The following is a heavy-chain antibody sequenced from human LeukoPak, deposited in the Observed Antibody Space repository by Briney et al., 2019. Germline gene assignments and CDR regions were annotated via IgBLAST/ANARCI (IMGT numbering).Heavy chain of an antibody. V-gene: IGHV4-31*03. D-gene: IGHD2-2*01. CDR3: ARDVIGPAARFDP. CDR1: GGSISSGDFY. CDR2: IYYSGST. J-gene: IGHJ5*02. Sequence: PSQTLSLTCTVSGGSISSGDFYWSWIRQHPGKHLEWIGYIYYSGSTYYNPSLKSRVTISVDTSKNQFSLKLSSVTAADTAVYYCARDVIGPAARFDPWGQGTLVTVSS.